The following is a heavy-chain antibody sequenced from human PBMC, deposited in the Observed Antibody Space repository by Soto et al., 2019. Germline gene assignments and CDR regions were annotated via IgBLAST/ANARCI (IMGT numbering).Heavy chain of an antibody. V-gene: IGHV4-59*01. CDR3: ARVNDFCRGGGGSCYLRDYYGMDV. J-gene: IGHJ6*02. CDR1: GGSISSYY. Sequence: QVQLQESGPGLVKPSETLSLTCTVSGGSISSYYWSWIRQPPGKGLEWIGYIYYSGSTNYNPSLKSRVTISVDTSKNQFSLKLSSVTAADTVVYYCARVNDFCRGGGGSCYLRDYYGMDVWGQGTTVTVSS. CDR2: IYYSGST. D-gene: IGHD2-15*01.